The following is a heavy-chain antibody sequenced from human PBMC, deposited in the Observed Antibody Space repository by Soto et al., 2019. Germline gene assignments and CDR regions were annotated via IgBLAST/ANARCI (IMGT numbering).Heavy chain of an antibody. D-gene: IGHD5-12*01. CDR1: GGTSNSYA. Sequence: QVQLEQSGAEVKKPGSSVKVSCRASGGTSNSYALSWVRQAPGQGLEWMGGIIPIFATANYAQKFQGRVMITADEFTSTAYEDPSSLRSEDTGLYSCATGSLFYSGYEADYYYDMDVWGQGTTVTVSS. V-gene: IGHV1-69*01. J-gene: IGHJ6*02. CDR2: IIPIFATA. CDR3: ATGSLFYSGYEADYYYDMDV.